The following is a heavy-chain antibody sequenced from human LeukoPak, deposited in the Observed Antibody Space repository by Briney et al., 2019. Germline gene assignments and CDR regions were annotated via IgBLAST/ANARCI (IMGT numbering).Heavy chain of an antibody. Sequence: GGSLRLSCAASGFTFSNAWMSWVRQAPGKGLEWVGRIKSKTDGGTTDYAAPVKGRFTISRDDSKNTLYLQMNSLKTEDTAVYYCTTDLVMVRGVIIEGFDYWGQGTLVTVSS. V-gene: IGHV3-15*01. CDR1: GFTFSNAW. CDR2: IKSKTDGGTT. J-gene: IGHJ4*02. D-gene: IGHD3-10*01. CDR3: TTDLVMVRGVIIEGFDY.